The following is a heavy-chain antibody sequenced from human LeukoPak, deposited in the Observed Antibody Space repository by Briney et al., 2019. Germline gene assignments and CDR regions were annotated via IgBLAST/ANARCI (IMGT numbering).Heavy chain of an antibody. Sequence: ASVKVSCKASGYTFTSYGISWVRQAPGQGLEWMGWISAYNGNTNYAQKLQGRVTMTTDTSTSTAYMELRSLRSDDTAVYYCARGYCSSTSRFSLMDVWGQGTTVTVSS. J-gene: IGHJ6*02. CDR2: ISAYNGNT. D-gene: IGHD2-2*01. V-gene: IGHV1-18*01. CDR1: GYTFTSYG. CDR3: ARGYCSSTSRFSLMDV.